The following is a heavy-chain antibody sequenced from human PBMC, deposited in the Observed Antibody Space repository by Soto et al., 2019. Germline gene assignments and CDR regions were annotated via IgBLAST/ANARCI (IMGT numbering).Heavy chain of an antibody. CDR3: AKDIVRRGYSYGFDY. J-gene: IGHJ4*02. D-gene: IGHD5-18*01. CDR2: TSWNSGSI. V-gene: IGHV3-9*01. CDR1: GFTFDDYA. Sequence: GGSLRLSCAASGFTFDDYAMHWVRQAPGKGLEWVAGTSWNSGSIGYADSVKGRLTISRDNAKNSLYLQMNSLGTEDTALYYCAKDIVRRGYSYGFDYWGQGTLVTVSS.